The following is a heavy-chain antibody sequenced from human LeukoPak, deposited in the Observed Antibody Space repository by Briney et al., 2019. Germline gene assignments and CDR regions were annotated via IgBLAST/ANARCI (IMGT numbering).Heavy chain of an antibody. CDR3: ARNFDS. CDR2: ITSSSSAI. CDR1: GFTFTSYT. Sequence: GGSLRLSCAASGFTFTSYTMNWVRQAPGKGLEWVSYITSSSSAIYYADSVKGRFTMSRDNAENSLYLQMNSLRAADTAVYYCARNFDSWGQGTLVTVSS. V-gene: IGHV3-48*01. D-gene: IGHD2/OR15-2a*01. J-gene: IGHJ4*02.